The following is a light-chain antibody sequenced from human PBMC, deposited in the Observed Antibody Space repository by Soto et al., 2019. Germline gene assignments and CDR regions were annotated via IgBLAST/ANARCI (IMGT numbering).Light chain of an antibody. J-gene: IGLJ1*01. CDR1: SSDVVRYNY. CDR3: SSYTSSSTLYV. V-gene: IGLV2-14*01. Sequence: QAALTQPASVSGSPGQSITISCTGTSSDVVRYNYVSWYQQHPGKAPKLMIYEVSNRPSGVSNRFSGSKSGNTASLTISGLQAEDEADYYCSSYTSSSTLYVFGTGTKVTVL. CDR2: EVS.